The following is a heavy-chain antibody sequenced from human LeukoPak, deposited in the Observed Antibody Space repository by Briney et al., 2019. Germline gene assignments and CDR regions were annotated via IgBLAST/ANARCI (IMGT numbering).Heavy chain of an antibody. Sequence: GGSLRLSCAASGVTFSSYGMHWVRQAPGKGLEWVAVISYDGSNKYYADSVKGRFTISRDNSKNTLYLQMNSLRAEDTAVYYCAKIAVAGTGYWGQGTLVTVSS. D-gene: IGHD6-19*01. CDR3: AKIAVAGTGY. CDR2: ISYDGSNK. J-gene: IGHJ4*02. V-gene: IGHV3-30*18. CDR1: GVTFSSYG.